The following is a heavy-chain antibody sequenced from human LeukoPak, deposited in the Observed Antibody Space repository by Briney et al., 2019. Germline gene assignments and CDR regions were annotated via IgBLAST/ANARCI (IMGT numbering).Heavy chain of an antibody. CDR3: ARRSDFWSGYSYYFDY. CDR2: IYYSGST. Sequence: SETLSLTCTASGGSISSYYWSWIRQPPGKGLEWIGYIYYSGSTNYNPSLKSRVTISVDTSKNQFSLKLSSVTAADTAVYYCARRSDFWSGYSYYFDYWGQGTLVTVSS. J-gene: IGHJ4*02. CDR1: GGSISSYY. V-gene: IGHV4-59*08. D-gene: IGHD3-3*01.